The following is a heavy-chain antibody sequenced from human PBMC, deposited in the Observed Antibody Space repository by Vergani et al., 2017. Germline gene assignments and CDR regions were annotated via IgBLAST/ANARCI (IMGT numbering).Heavy chain of an antibody. CDR1: GFTFSSYG. V-gene: IGHV3-30*18. CDR3: AKDFGYYDSSGYDAFDI. D-gene: IGHD3-22*01. Sequence: QVQLVESGGGVVQPGRSLRLSCAASGFTFSSYGMHWVRQAPGKGLEWVAVISYDGSNKYYADSVKGRFTISRDNSKNTLYLQMNSLRAEDTAVYYCAKDFGYYDSSGYDAFDIWGQGTMVTVSS. J-gene: IGHJ3*02. CDR2: ISYDGSNK.